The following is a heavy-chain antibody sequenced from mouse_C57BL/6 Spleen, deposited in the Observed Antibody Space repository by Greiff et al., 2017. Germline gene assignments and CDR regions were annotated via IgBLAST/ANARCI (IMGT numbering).Heavy chain of an antibody. Sequence: QVQLQQSGAELVRPGASVTLSCKASGYTFTDYEMHWVKQTPVHGLEWIGALDPETGGTAYNQKFKGKAILTADKSSSTAYMELRSLTSEDSAVYCCTRSPHDDWGQGTTLTVSS. CDR3: TRSPHDD. CDR2: LDPETGGT. J-gene: IGHJ2*01. V-gene: IGHV1-15*01. CDR1: GYTFTDYE.